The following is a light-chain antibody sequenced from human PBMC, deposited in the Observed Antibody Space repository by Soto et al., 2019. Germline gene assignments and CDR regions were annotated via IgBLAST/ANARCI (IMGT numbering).Light chain of an antibody. V-gene: IGKV1-5*03. CDR1: QSISSW. CDR2: KAS. CDR3: QQYNDNWT. J-gene: IGKJ1*01. Sequence: DIQMTQSPSTLSASVGDRVTITCRASQSISSWLAWHQQKPGKAPRLLIYKASNLESGVPSRFSGSGSGTEFTLTIPSLQRDDSATYYCQQYNDNWTFGQGTKVEIK.